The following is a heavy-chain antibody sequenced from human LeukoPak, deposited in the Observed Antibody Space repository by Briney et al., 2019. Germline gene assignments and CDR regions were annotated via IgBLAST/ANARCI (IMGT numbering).Heavy chain of an antibody. Sequence: GASVKVSCKVSGYTLTELSMHWVRQAPGKGLEWMGGFDPEDGETIYAQKFQGRVTMTEDTSTDTAYMELSSLRSEDTAVYYCARESYYCINGVCHGHRRPHDNWGQGTLVTVSS. CDR2: FDPEDGET. D-gene: IGHD2-8*01. CDR1: GYTLTELS. V-gene: IGHV1-24*01. CDR3: ARESYYCINGVCHGHRRPHDN. J-gene: IGHJ4*02.